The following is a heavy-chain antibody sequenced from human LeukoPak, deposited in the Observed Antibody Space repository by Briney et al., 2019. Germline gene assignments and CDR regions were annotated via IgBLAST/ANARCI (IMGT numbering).Heavy chain of an antibody. CDR1: GFTFRNYG. CDR2: IRSNLYGGTP. V-gene: IGHV3-49*04. CDR3: TRDQTPYY. J-gene: IGHJ4*02. Sequence: GGSLRLSCAASGFTFRNYGMNWVRQAPGKGLEWVGFIRSNLYGGTPEYAASVKGRFTISRDDSNSIAYLEMDSLKTDDTAVYYCTRDQTPYYWGQGTLVTVSS.